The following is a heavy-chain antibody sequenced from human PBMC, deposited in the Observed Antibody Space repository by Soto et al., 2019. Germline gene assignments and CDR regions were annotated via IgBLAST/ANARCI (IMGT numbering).Heavy chain of an antibody. CDR3: AKDLARYWYFDL. Sequence: GGSLRLSCAASGFTFSSYGMHWVRQAPGKGLEWVAVISYDGSNKYYADSVKGRFTISRDNSKNTLYLQMNSLRAEDTAVYYCAKDLARYWYFDLWGRGTLVTVSS. CDR1: GFTFSSYG. V-gene: IGHV3-30*18. CDR2: ISYDGSNK. J-gene: IGHJ2*01.